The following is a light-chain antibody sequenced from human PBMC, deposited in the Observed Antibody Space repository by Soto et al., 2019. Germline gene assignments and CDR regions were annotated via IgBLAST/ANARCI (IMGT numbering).Light chain of an antibody. CDR1: QSLVYTDGNTY. Sequence: DVVMTQSPLSLPVTLGQSASISCRFSQSLVYTDGNTYLNWFHQRPGQSPRRLIYKVSNRDSGVPDRFRGSGSGTYFTLEISRVEADDVGVYYCMQGTHWPPTFGQGTKVEIK. CDR3: MQGTHWPPT. V-gene: IGKV2-30*01. CDR2: KVS. J-gene: IGKJ1*01.